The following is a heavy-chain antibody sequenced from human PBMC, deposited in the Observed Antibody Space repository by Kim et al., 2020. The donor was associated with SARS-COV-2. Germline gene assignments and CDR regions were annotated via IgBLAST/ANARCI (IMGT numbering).Heavy chain of an antibody. Sequence: YYANSVKGRFTISRDNSKNTLYLQMGSLRAEDMAVYYCARDFGTAAGDYWGQGTLVTVSS. J-gene: IGHJ4*02. CDR3: ARDFGTAAGDY. D-gene: IGHD6-13*01. V-gene: IGHV3-64*01.